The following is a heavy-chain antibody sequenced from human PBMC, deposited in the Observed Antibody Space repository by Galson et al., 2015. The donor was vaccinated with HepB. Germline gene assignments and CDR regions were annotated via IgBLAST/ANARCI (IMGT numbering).Heavy chain of an antibody. Sequence: PPGRGLEWIGSIYYTGTTYSNPSLKSRVTISLDTSKNHFSLKLRSVTAADTAVYYCARHVGESGSYGMDVWGQGTTVSVSS. CDR2: IYYTGTT. J-gene: IGHJ6*02. V-gene: IGHV4-39*01. D-gene: IGHD2-15*01. CDR3: ARHVGESGSYGMDV.